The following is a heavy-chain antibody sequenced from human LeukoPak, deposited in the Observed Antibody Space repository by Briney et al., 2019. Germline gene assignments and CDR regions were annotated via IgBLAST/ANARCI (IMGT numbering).Heavy chain of an antibody. D-gene: IGHD3-10*01. J-gene: IGHJ4*02. V-gene: IGHV4-34*01. CDR1: GGSFSGYY. CDR2: INHSGST. Sequence: PSETLSLTCAVYGGSFSGYYWSWIRQPPGKGLEWIGEINHSGSTNYNPSLKSRVTISVDTSKNQFSLKLSSVTAADTAVYYCARVRIYCSGSYYYWGQGTLVTVSS. CDR3: ARVRIYCSGSYYY.